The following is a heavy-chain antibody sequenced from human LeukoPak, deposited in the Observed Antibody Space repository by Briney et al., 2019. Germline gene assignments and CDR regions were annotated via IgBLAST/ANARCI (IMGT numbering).Heavy chain of an antibody. J-gene: IGHJ4*02. V-gene: IGHV4-59*01. CDR3: ARDRYGDHTYFDY. CDR2: IYYSGST. CDR1: GASISSYY. Sequence: PSETLSLTCTVSGASISSYYWSWIRQPPGKGLEWIGYIYYSGSTSYNPSLKSRVTISVDTSKNQFSLKLSSVTAADTAVFYCARDRYGDHTYFDYWGQGTLVTVSS. D-gene: IGHD4-17*01.